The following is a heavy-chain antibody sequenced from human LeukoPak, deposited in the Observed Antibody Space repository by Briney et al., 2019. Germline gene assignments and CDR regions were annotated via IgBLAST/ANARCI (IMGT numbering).Heavy chain of an antibody. D-gene: IGHD6-19*01. J-gene: IGHJ5*02. V-gene: IGHV4-59*01. CDR3: ARVHSSGWYRGDWFDP. CDR1: GGSISSYY. CDR2: IYYSGST. Sequence: SETLSLTCTVSGGSISSYYWSWIRQPPGKGLEWIGYIYYSGSTNYNPSLKSRVTISVDTSKNQFSLKLSSVTAADTAVYYCARVHSSGWYRGDWFDPWGQGTLVTDSS.